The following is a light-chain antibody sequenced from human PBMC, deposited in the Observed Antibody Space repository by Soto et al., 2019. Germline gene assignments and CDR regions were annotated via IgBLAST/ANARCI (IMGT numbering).Light chain of an antibody. V-gene: IGKV1-33*01. CDR3: QQYENLPT. CDR2: NAS. J-gene: IGKJ5*01. CDR1: QNINNY. Sequence: DIQMTQSPSSLSASVGDRVTITCQASQNINNYLNWYQQKPGRAPKLLIYNASNLEAGVPSRFRGSGSGTDFTFTISRLQPEDIATYYCQQYENLPTFGQGTLLGIK.